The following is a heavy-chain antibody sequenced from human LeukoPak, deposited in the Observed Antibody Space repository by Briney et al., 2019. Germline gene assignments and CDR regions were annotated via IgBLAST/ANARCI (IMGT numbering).Heavy chain of an antibody. CDR3: AREEAVAGTGSYFDY. V-gene: IGHV4-39*07. D-gene: IGHD6-19*01. CDR1: GGSISSSSYY. Sequence: SETLSLTCTVSGGSISSSSYYWGWIRQPPGKGLEWIGNIYYSGSTYYNPSLKSRVTISVDTSKNQFSLKLSSVTAADTAVYYCAREEAVAGTGSYFDYWGQGTLVTVSS. J-gene: IGHJ4*02. CDR2: IYYSGST.